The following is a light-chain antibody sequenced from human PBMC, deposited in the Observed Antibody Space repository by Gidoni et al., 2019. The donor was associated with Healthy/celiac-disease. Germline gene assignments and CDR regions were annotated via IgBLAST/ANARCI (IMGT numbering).Light chain of an antibody. CDR2: AAS. J-gene: IGKJ1*01. V-gene: IGKV1-39*01. Sequence: DLQMTHSPSSLSASVGDRVTITCRASQSISSYLNWYQQKPGKAPKLLIYAASSLQSGVPSRFSGSGSGTDFTLTISSLQPEDFATYYCQQSYSTLRTFGQGTKVEIK. CDR1: QSISSY. CDR3: QQSYSTLRT.